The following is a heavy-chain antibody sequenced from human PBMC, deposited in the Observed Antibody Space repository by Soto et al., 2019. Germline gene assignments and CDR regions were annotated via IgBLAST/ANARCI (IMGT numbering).Heavy chain of an antibody. J-gene: IGHJ4*02. CDR1: EFTFSNYA. D-gene: IGHD2-15*01. CDR2: ISAGGLGT. Sequence: GGSLRLSCAASEFTFSNYAMTWVRRAPGKGLEWVSVISAGGLGTYYADSVKGRFTISRDNSKNTLYLQMNSLRAEDTALYYCAKRGSVVGFDYWGQGALVTVSS. V-gene: IGHV3-23*01. CDR3: AKRGSVVGFDY.